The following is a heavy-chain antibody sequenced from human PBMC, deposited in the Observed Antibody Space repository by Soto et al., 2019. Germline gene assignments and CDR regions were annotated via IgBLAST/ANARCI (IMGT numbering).Heavy chain of an antibody. V-gene: IGHV3-73*01. J-gene: IGHJ4*02. D-gene: IGHD6-6*01. CDR3: TNLFEYSSSFHPFDY. Sequence: GGSLRLSCAASGFTFSGSAMHWVRQASGKGLEWVGRIRSKANSYAIAYAASVKGRFTISRDDSKNTAYLQMNSLKTEDTAVYYCTNLFEYSSSFHPFDYWGQGTLVTVSS. CDR2: IRSKANSYAI. CDR1: GFTFSGSA.